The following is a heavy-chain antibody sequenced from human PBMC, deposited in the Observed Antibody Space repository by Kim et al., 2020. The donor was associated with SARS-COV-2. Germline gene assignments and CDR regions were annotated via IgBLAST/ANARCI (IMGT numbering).Heavy chain of an antibody. CDR2: ITGSSDNI. D-gene: IGHD6-19*01. Sequence: GGSLRLSCAASGFIFSSYSMNWVRQAPGRGLEWVSSITGSSDNIYYAESVRGRFTISRDNAKNSLFLQMNSLRAEDTALYYCARAFRANAVDNDAFDIWGQGTRVTVSS. V-gene: IGHV3-21*01. J-gene: IGHJ3*02. CDR1: GFIFSSYS. CDR3: ARAFRANAVDNDAFDI.